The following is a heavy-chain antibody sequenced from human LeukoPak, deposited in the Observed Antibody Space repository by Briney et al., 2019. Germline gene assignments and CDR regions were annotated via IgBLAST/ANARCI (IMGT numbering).Heavy chain of an antibody. CDR3: AKPFREYGTNSYSSFDI. D-gene: IGHD4/OR15-4a*01. J-gene: IGHJ3*02. Sequence: GGSLRLSCAASGFTFSNYWMHWVRQAPGKGLVWVSRIYSDGSSTTYADFVRGRFTISRDNAKNTLYLQMNSLRAEDTALYYCAKPFREYGTNSYSSFDIWGQGTMVTVSS. CDR1: GFTFSNYW. V-gene: IGHV3-74*01. CDR2: IYSDGSST.